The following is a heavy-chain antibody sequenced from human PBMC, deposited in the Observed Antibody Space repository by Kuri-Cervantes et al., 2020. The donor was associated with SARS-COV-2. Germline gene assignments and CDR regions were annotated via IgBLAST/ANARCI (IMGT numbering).Heavy chain of an antibody. CDR1: GGSVSSGSYY. CDR2: INHSGST. D-gene: IGHD3-22*01. Sequence: SETLSLTCTVSGGSVSSGSYYWSWIRQPPGKGLEWIGEINHSGSTNYNLSLKSRVTISVDTSKNQFSLKLSSVTAADTAVYYCAGGQIVVVLAVWGQGTLVTVSS. V-gene: IGHV4-39*07. CDR3: AGGQIVVVLAV. J-gene: IGHJ4*02.